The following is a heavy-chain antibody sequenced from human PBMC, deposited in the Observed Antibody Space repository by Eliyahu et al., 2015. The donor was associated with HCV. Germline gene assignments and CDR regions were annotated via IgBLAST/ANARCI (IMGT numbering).Heavy chain of an antibody. J-gene: IGHJ6*02. D-gene: IGHD2-15*01. CDR3: ALGGCSGGSCYFGYYGMDV. Sequence: QVQLVQSGAEVKKPGSSVKVSCKASGGTFSSYAXSWVRQAPGQGLEWMGGIIPIFGTANYAQKFQGRVTITADESTSTAYMELSSLRSEDTAVYYCALGGCSGGSCYFGYYGMDVWGQGTTVTVS. V-gene: IGHV1-69*01. CDR2: IIPIFGTA. CDR1: GGTFSSYA.